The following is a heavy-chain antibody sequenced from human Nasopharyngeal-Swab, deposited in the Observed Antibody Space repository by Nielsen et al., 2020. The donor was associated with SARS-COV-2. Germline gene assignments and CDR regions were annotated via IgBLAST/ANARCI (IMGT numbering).Heavy chain of an antibody. CDR1: GGSILSSTYY. Sequence: SETLSLTCTVSGGSILSSTYYWGWIRQPPGKGLEWIGRIYYSGATYYNPPLKNRPTMSVDMSKNQFSLKLYSVTAADTAVYCCARGRPYLTIIVVVFTGAGIFFDHWGQGTLVTVSS. V-gene: IGHV4-39*01. CDR3: ARGRPYLTIIVVVFTGAGIFFDH. D-gene: IGHD3-22*01. J-gene: IGHJ4*02. CDR2: IYYSGAT.